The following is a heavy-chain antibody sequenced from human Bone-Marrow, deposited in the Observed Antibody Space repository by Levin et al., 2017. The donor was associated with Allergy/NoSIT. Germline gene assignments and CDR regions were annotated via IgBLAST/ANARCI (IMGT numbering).Heavy chain of an antibody. CDR3: ARVGDSYGMDV. Sequence: SETLSLTCAVSGGSVISGGYSWSWIRQPPGTGLEWLGYISHTGNTNYTPSLQSRVNISVDRSKNQLSLQLSSVTAADTAVYYCARVGDSYGMDVWGQGTTVTVSS. V-gene: IGHV4-30-2*01. CDR1: GGSVISGGYS. CDR2: ISHTGNT. J-gene: IGHJ6*02.